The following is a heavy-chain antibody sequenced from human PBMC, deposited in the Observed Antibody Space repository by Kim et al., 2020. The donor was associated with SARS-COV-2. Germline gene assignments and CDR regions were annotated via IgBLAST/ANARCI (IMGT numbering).Heavy chain of an antibody. D-gene: IGHD6-19*01. J-gene: IGHJ4*02. CDR3: ARDPGYSSGWYGIDY. Sequence: AVSVKSRITINPDTSKNQFSLQLNSVTPEDTAVYYCARDPGYSSGWYGIDYWGQGTLVTVSS. V-gene: IGHV6-1*01.